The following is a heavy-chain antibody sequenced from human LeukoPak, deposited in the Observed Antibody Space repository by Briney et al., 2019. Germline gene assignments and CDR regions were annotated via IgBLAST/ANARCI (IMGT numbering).Heavy chain of an antibody. CDR3: ARGSSGWYEDAFDI. CDR2: IGTAGDP. CDR1: GFTFSSYD. V-gene: IGHV3-13*05. J-gene: IGHJ3*02. Sequence: GGSLRLSCAASGFTFSSYDMHWVRQATGKGLEWVSAIGTAGDPYYPGSVKGRFTISRENAKNSLYLQANSLRAGDTAVYYCARGSSGWYEDAFDIWGQGTMVTVSS. D-gene: IGHD6-19*01.